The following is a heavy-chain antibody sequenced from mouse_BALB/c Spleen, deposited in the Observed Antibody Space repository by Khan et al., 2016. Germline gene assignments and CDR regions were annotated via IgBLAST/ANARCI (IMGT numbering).Heavy chain of an antibody. CDR3: ASYCYGGAPWFAY. V-gene: IGHV3-1*02. CDR2: IHYSGST. CDR1: GFSITSDYS. D-gene: IGHD1-1*01. J-gene: IGHJ3*01. Sequence: EVQLQESGPDLVKPSQSLSLTCTVTGFSITSDYSWHWIRQFPGNKLEWMGYIHYSGSTNYNPSLKSRISITHDTSKNQFFLQLNSVTTEDTGTFSSASYCYGGAPWFAYWGQGTLVTVSA.